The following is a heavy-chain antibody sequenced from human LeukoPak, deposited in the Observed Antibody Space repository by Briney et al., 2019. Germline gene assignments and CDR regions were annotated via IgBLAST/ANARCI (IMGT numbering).Heavy chain of an antibody. D-gene: IGHD2-15*01. CDR1: GFTFSSYA. Sequence: GGPLRLSCAASGFTFSSYAMIGLRQAPGKGLEWVSGTSGSGGSTYYAGSVKGRFTISRDNSKNTLYLQMNSLRVEDTAVYYCAKNGGSQCYSHLDSWGQGTLVTVSS. V-gene: IGHV3-23*01. J-gene: IGHJ4*02. CDR3: AKNGGSQCYSHLDS. CDR2: TSGSGGST.